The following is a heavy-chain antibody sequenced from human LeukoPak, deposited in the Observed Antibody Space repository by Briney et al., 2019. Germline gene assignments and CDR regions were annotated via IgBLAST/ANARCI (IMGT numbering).Heavy chain of an antibody. J-gene: IGHJ4*02. CDR3: ARNYYDSSAYYYFDY. D-gene: IGHD3-22*01. CDR1: GFTVSSSY. V-gene: IGHV3-66*01. CDR2: MYSGGGT. Sequence: PGGSLRLSCAASGFTVSSSYMNWVRQAPGKGLEWVSLMYSGGGTYYADSVKGRFTISRDNSKNTLYLQMNSLRAEDTAVYYCARNYYDSSAYYYFDYWGQGTLVTVSS.